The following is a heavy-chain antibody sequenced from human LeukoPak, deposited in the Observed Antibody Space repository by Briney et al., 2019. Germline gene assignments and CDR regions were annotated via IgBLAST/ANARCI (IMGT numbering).Heavy chain of an antibody. J-gene: IGHJ4*02. CDR1: EFSVGSNY. D-gene: IGHD5-12*01. V-gene: IGHV3-30*02. Sequence: GGSLRLSCAASEFSVGSNYMTWVRQAPGKGLEWVAFIRYDGSNKYYADSVKGRFTISRDNSKNTLYLQMNSLRAEDTAVYYCARGPSGYHNTGGQGTLVTVSS. CDR2: IRYDGSNK. CDR3: ARGPSGYHNT.